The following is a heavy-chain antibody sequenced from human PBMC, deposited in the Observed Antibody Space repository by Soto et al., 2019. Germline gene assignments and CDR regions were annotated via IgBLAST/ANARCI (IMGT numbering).Heavy chain of an antibody. CDR1: GDSIRTLYY. CDR2: ISYSGYT. D-gene: IGHD4-4*01. Sequence: SETLSLTCTVSGDSIRTLYYWSWIRQPPGKGLEWIGYISYSGYTNYKPSLKSRLTMSVDMSKNQFSLKLNSLTAADTAVYYCARTTEKDGKEGLDYWGQGTQVTVSS. J-gene: IGHJ4*02. V-gene: IGHV4-59*01. CDR3: ARTTEKDGKEGLDY.